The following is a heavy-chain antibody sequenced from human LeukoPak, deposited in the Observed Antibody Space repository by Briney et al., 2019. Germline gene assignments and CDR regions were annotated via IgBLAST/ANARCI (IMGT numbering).Heavy chain of an antibody. D-gene: IGHD3-22*01. CDR3: AKDWGYDSSGYLDY. V-gene: IGHV3-30*02. CDR1: GFTFSSYG. CDR2: IRYDGSNK. Sequence: PGGSLGLSCAASGFTFSSYGMHWVRQAPGKGLEWVAFIRYDGSNKYYADSVKGRFTISRDNSKNTLYLQMNSLRAEDTAVYYCAKDWGYDSSGYLDYWGQGTLVTVSS. J-gene: IGHJ4*02.